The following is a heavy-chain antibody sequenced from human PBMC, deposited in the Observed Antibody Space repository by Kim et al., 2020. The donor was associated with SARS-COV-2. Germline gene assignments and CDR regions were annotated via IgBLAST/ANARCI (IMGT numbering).Heavy chain of an antibody. CDR3: ARKVEGFDY. D-gene: IGHD2-15*01. Sequence: SNKYYADSVKGRFTISRDNSKNTLYLQMNSLGAEDTAVYYCARKVEGFDYWGQGTLVTVSS. J-gene: IGHJ4*02. CDR2: SNK. V-gene: IGHV3-30-3*01.